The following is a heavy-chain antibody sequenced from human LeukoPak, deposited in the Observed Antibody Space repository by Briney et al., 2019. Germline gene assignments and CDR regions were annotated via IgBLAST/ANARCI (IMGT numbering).Heavy chain of an antibody. CDR2: IIPILGIA. CDR1: GGTFSNYT. CDR3: ASAPTYYYDSSGYYYFDY. D-gene: IGHD3-22*01. Sequence: GSSVKVSCKASGGTFSNYTISWVRQTPGQGLEWMGRIIPILGIANYAQKFQGRVTITADKSTSTAYMELSSLRSEDTAVYYCASAPTYYYDSSGYYYFDYWGQGTLVTVSS. J-gene: IGHJ4*02. V-gene: IGHV1-69*02.